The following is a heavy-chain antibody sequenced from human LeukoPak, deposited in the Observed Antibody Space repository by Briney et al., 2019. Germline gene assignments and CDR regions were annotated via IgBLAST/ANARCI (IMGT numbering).Heavy chain of an antibody. Sequence: GGSLRLSCAASGFTFSNYWMHWVRQAPGKGLVWVSRINSDGINTSYADSVKGRFTISRDNSKNTLYLQMDSLRAEDTAVYYCARDMLVGDTATRAFDIWGQGTMVTVSS. CDR3: ARDMLVGDTATRAFDI. V-gene: IGHV3-74*01. CDR1: GFTFSNYW. CDR2: INSDGINT. J-gene: IGHJ3*02. D-gene: IGHD5-18*01.